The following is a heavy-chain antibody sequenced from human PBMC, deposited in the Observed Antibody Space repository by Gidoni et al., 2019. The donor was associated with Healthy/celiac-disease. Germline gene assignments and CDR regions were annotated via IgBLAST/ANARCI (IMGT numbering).Heavy chain of an antibody. D-gene: IGHD2-21*01. CDR1: GFTFSSYG. CDR3: AREGVAYCGGDCYFFDY. Sequence: QVQLVESGGGVVQPGRSLRLSCAASGFTFSSYGMHWVRQAPGKGLEWVAVIWYDGSNKYYADSVKGRFTISRDNSKNTLYLRMNSLRAEDTAVYYCAREGVAYCGGDCYFFDYWGQGTLVTVSS. V-gene: IGHV3-33*01. CDR2: IWYDGSNK. J-gene: IGHJ4*02.